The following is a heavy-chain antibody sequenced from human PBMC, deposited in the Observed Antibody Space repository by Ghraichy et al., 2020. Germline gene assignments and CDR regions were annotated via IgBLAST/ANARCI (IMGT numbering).Heavy chain of an antibody. Sequence: LSLTCAASGFTFITYGMSWVRQAPGKGLEWVSAISGNSDTTHYAHSVKGRFTISRDSSKNILYMQMNSLMAEDTAVYYCARDSFNYKTKNEDGFDVWGQGTMVTVSS. V-gene: IGHV3-23*01. D-gene: IGHD1-1*01. CDR1: GFTFITYG. J-gene: IGHJ3*01. CDR2: ISGNSDTT. CDR3: ARDSFNYKTKNEDGFDV.